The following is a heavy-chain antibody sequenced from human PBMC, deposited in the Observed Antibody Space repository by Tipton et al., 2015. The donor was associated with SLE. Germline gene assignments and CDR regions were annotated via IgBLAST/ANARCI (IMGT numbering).Heavy chain of an antibody. CDR3: AREWDP. Sequence: TLSLTCTVSGYSGSDYYWGWIRLPPGKGLEWIGSFHYSGSTYYNPSLKSRVTISVDTSKNQFSLKLSSVTAADTAVYYCAREWDPWGQGTLVTVSS. CDR1: GYSGSDYY. CDR2: FHYSGST. V-gene: IGHV4-38-2*02. J-gene: IGHJ5*02.